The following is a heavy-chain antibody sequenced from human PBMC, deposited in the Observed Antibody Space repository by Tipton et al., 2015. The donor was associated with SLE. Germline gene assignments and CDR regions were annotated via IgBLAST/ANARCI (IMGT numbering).Heavy chain of an antibody. Sequence: TLSLTCTVYTGSFSGYYWSWIRQPPGKGLEWIGEINHSGSTNYNPSLKSRVTMSVDTSQSQFSLTLSSVTAADTAIYYCARWNFVTMTGGFDIWGQGTTFTVSS. J-gene: IGHJ3*02. CDR3: ARWNFVTMTGGFDI. CDR1: TGSFSGYY. V-gene: IGHV4-34*01. D-gene: IGHD1-7*01. CDR2: INHSGST.